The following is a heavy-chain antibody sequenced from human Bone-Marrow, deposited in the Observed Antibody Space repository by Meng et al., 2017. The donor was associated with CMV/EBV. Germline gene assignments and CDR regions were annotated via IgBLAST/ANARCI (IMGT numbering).Heavy chain of an antibody. CDR2: IYSGGSST. J-gene: IGHJ4*02. V-gene: IGHV3-23*03. D-gene: IGHD1-26*01. Sequence: GESLKISCAASGFTFSSYAMRWVRQAPGKGLEWVSVIYSGGSSTYYADSVKGRFTISRDNSKNTLYLQMNSLRAEDTGVYYCVKVGWVGAYYFDYWGQGTLVTVSS. CDR1: GFTFSSYA. CDR3: VKVGWVGAYYFDY.